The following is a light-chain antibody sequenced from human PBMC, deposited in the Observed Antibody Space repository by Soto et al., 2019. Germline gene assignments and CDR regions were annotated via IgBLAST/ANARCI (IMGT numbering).Light chain of an antibody. V-gene: IGKV1-39*01. CDR3: QQTYTTPLT. CDR2: FAS. J-gene: IGKJ4*01. Sequence: DIQMTQSPSSLSASVGDRVTITCRASQSIRNYLNWYQQKPGKAPKLLIDFASTLQSGVPSRFSGSGSGTDFTLTISSLQPADFATYFCQQTYTTPLTFGGGTKVDLK. CDR1: QSIRNY.